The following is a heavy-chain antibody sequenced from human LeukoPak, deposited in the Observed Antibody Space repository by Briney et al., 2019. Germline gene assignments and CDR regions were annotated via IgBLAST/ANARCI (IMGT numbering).Heavy chain of an antibody. J-gene: IGHJ4*02. CDR2: TYYRSKWFS. V-gene: IGHV6-1*01. CDR1: GDSVSSDSAA. D-gene: IGHD4-11*01. Sequence: SQTLSLTCAISGDSVSSDSAAWNWIRQSPSRGLEWLGRTYYRSKWFSDYALSVKSRIAINADTSKNQFSLQLNPVTPEDTAVYYCARKGTVTTPFDYWGQGILVTVSS. CDR3: ARKGTVTTPFDY.